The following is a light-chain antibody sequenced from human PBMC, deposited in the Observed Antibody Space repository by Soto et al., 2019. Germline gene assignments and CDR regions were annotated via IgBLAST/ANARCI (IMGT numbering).Light chain of an antibody. CDR3: PVWDSNSDHYV. CDR2: VDS. J-gene: IGLJ1*01. V-gene: IGLV3-21*02. Sequence: SDELTQPPSVSGAPGQTARITCGGSNIGYKSVHWFQQEPGQGPVLVVYVDSDGLLWVPDLFSGSSSWNKPSLTTSRVEAGDEADDYCPVWDSNSDHYVFETGSKGT. CDR1: NIGYKS.